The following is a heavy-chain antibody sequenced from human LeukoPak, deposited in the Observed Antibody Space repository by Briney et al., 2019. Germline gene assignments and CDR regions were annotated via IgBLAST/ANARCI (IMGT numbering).Heavy chain of an antibody. D-gene: IGHD3-22*01. CDR1: GFSFSSYA. CDR2: IRSGGDTT. V-gene: IGHV3-23*01. J-gene: IGHJ4*02. CDR3: AKVRTTYYYDTSECFDY. Sequence: PGGSLRLPCAASGFSFSSYAMTWVRQAPGKGLEWVSAIRSGGDTTYYADAVKGRFTISRDNSKNTLFLQMNSLRAEDTAVYYCAKVRTTYYYDTSECFDYWGQGTLVTVSS.